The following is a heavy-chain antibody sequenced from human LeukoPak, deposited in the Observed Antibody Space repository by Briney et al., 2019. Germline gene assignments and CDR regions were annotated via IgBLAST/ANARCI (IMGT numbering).Heavy chain of an antibody. J-gene: IGHJ5*02. CDR3: ARGSPNWFDP. Sequence: PSETLSLTCTVSGGSISSGSYYWSWIRQPAGKGLEWIGRIYTSGSTNYNPSLKSRVTISVDTSKNQFSLKLSSVTAADTAVYYCARGSPNWFDPWGQGTLVTVSS. CDR1: GGSISSGSYY. CDR2: IYTSGST. V-gene: IGHV4-61*02.